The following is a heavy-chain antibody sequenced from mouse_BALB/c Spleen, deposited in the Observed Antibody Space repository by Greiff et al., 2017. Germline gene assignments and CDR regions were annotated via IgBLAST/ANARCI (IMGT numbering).Heavy chain of an antibody. CDR1: GYTFTSYW. CDR3: ARDRNYRWYAMDY. J-gene: IGHJ4*01. V-gene: IGHV1-7*01. CDR2: INPSTGYT. D-gene: IGHD2-1*01. Sequence: QVQLQQSGAELAKPGASVKMSCKASGYTFTSYWMHWVKQRPGQGLEWIGYINPSTGYTEYNQKFKDKATLTADKSSSTAYMQLSSLTSEDSAVYYCARDRNYRWYAMDYWGQGTSVTVSS.